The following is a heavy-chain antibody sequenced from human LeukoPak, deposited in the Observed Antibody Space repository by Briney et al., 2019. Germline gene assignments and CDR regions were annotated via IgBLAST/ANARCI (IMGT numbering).Heavy chain of an antibody. V-gene: IGHV1-69*10. CDR1: GATFSSYA. Sequence: VKVSCRASGATFSSYATSWVRQAPGQRLEWMGRIIPILGIGNYAQKFQGRVTITADKSTSTAHVELSSLRSEDTAVYYCARGDGAGGSDYVGGVYWGQGTLVTVSS. CDR3: ARGDGAGGSDYVGGVY. D-gene: IGHD1-26*01. CDR2: IIPILGIG. J-gene: IGHJ4*02.